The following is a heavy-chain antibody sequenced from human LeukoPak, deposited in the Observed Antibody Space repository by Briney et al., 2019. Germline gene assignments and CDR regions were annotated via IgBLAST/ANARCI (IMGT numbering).Heavy chain of an antibody. V-gene: IGHV4-61*01. CDR3: AREGMDITGTTRFVDY. D-gene: IGHD1-20*01. Sequence: SETLSLTCTVSGGSVSSGSYYWSWIRQPPGKGLEWIGYIYYSGSTNYNPSLKSRVTISVDTSKNQFSLKLSSVTAADTAVYYCAREGMDITGTTRFVDYWGQGTLVTVSS. J-gene: IGHJ4*02. CDR2: IYYSGST. CDR1: GGSVSSGSYY.